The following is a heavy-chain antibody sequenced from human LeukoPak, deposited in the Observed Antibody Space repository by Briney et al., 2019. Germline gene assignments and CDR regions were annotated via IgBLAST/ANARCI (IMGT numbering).Heavy chain of an antibody. CDR1: GYTFTSYG. D-gene: IGHD2-8*01. CDR3: ASCHCTNGVCYGECEYFQH. V-gene: IGHV1-18*01. Sequence: ASVKVSCKASGYTFTSYGITWVRQAPGQGLEWMGWISAYNGKTNYAQKFQGRVTLTTDTSTSTACMKLRSLRSDDTAVYYCASCHCTNGVCYGECEYFQHWGQGTLVTVSS. J-gene: IGHJ1*01. CDR2: ISAYNGKT.